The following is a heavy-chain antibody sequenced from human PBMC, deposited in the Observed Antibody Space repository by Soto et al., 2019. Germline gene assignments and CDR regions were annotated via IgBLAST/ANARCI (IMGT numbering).Heavy chain of an antibody. CDR3: ARPTRRYDAHRPPIDYGMDV. V-gene: IGHV1-69*01. Sequence: QVQLVQSGAEVKKPGSSVKVSCKASGGTFSSYAISWVRQAPGRGLEWMGGIIPIFGTANYAQKFQGRVTSPAEESTSTAYMELSSRRSEHPTVYYCARPTRRYDAHRPPIDYGMDVWGQGTTVTVSS. CDR1: GGTFSSYA. CDR2: IIPIFGTA. J-gene: IGHJ6*02. D-gene: IGHD3-3*01.